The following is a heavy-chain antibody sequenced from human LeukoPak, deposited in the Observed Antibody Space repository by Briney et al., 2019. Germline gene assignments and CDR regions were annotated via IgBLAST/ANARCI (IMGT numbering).Heavy chain of an antibody. Sequence: KTSETLSLTCTVSGGSISSSSYYWGWIRQPPGKGLEWIGSIYYGGSTYYNPSLKSRVTISVDTSKNQFSLKLSSVTAADTAVYYCARDPQYSYGSVHFDYWGQGTLVTVSS. CDR1: GGSISSSSYY. J-gene: IGHJ4*02. D-gene: IGHD5-18*01. V-gene: IGHV4-39*07. CDR2: IYYGGST. CDR3: ARDPQYSYGSVHFDY.